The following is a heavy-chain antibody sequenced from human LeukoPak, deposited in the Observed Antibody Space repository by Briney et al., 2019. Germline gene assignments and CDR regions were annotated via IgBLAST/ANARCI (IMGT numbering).Heavy chain of an antibody. V-gene: IGHV3-30*18. CDR1: GFTFSSFG. CDR3: AKSLPPTVTTEEGEYLQH. D-gene: IGHD4-11*01. J-gene: IGHJ1*01. Sequence: PGRSLRLSCAASGFTFSSFGMHWVRQAPGQGLEWVAVISFDGSNQYYADSVKGRFTIYRDNFKNTVYLQMNSLRAEETAVYYCAKSLPPTVTTEEGEYLQHWGQGTLVTVSS. CDR2: ISFDGSNQ.